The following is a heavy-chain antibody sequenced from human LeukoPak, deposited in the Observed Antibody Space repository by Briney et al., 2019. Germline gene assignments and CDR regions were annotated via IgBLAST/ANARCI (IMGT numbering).Heavy chain of an antibody. D-gene: IGHD4-17*01. CDR3: ARDQSGDYAFDY. J-gene: IGHJ4*02. V-gene: IGHV4-4*07. CDR1: GGSINRYY. CDR2: IYSSGDT. Sequence: SSETLSLTCRVSGGSINRYYWSWIRQPAGKGLERIGRIYSSGDTNYNPSLKSRVILSIDTSKKQFSLKLNSVTAADTALYYCARDQSGDYAFDYWGQGILVTVSS.